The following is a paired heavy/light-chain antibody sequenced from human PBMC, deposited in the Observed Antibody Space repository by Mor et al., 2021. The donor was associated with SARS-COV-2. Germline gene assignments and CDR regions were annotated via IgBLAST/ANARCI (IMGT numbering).Light chain of an antibody. Sequence: QPVLTQSPSASASLGASVKLTCTLSSGHSTYAIAWHQQQPEKGPRYLMKFNTDGSHTKGDGIPDRFSGSISGAERYLTISSLQSEDEADYYCQTWGTGRVVFGGGTKLTVL. CDR1: SGHSTYA. CDR3: QTWGTGRVV. J-gene: IGLJ2*01. V-gene: IGLV4-69*01. CDR2: FNTDGSH.
Heavy chain of an antibody. D-gene: IGHD2-2*01. V-gene: IGHV3-23*01. CDR3: AREPVVVTFFDY. Sequence: EVQLLESGGGLVQPGGSLRLSCAASGFTFDNYAMSWVRQAPGKGLEWVSAITGSGGSTYYADSVKGRFTISRDNSKNTLYLQMNTLRAEDTAVYYCAREPVVVTFFDYWGQGTLVTVSS. J-gene: IGHJ4*02. CDR1: GFTFDNYA. CDR2: ITGSGGST.